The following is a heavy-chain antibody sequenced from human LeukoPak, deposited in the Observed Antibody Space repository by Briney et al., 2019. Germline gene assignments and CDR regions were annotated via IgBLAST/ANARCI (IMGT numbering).Heavy chain of an antibody. Sequence: SETLSLTCTVSGGSISSYHWSWIRQPPGKGLQWIGFIYSSGSTNYNPSLKSRVTISLDTSKNQFSLRVSSVTSADTAAYYCARGNSGYDYAFDIWGQGTMVTVSS. J-gene: IGHJ3*02. D-gene: IGHD5-12*01. CDR2: IYSSGST. CDR1: GGSISSYH. V-gene: IGHV4-59*01. CDR3: ARGNSGYDYAFDI.